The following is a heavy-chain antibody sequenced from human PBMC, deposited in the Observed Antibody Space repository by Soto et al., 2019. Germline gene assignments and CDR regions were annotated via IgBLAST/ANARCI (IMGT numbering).Heavy chain of an antibody. CDR2: IYYSGST. D-gene: IGHD3-10*01. V-gene: IGHV4-30-4*08. CDR1: GGSISSGGYY. J-gene: IGHJ5*02. Sequence: PSETLSLTCTVSGGSISSGGYYWSWIRQHPGKGLEWIGYIYYSGSTNYNPSLKSRVTISVDTSKNQFSLKLSSVTAADTAVYYCARSITMVRGPPTNWFDPWGQGTLVTVSS. CDR3: ARSITMVRGPPTNWFDP.